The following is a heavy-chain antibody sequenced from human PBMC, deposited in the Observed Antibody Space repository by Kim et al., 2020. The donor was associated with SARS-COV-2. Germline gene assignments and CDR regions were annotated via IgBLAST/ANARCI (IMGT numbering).Heavy chain of an antibody. CDR3: ARGRGSSWDAFDI. D-gene: IGHD6-13*01. Sequence: YNPYLKSRVTRSVDTSKNQFSLKLSSVTAADTAVYYCARGRGSSWDAFDIWGQGTMVTVSS. J-gene: IGHJ3*02. V-gene: IGHV4-39*07.